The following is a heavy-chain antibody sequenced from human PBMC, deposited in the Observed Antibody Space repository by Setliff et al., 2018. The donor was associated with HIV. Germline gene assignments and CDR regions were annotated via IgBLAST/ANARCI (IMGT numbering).Heavy chain of an antibody. J-gene: IGHJ4*02. CDR3: ATVSYYYDRSAYLGVFDN. CDR2: IIPIFGTA. CDR1: GGTFSSYA. V-gene: IGHV1-69*13. D-gene: IGHD3-22*01. Sequence: GASVKVSCKASGGTFSSYAISWVRQAPGQGLEWMGGIIPIFGTANYAQKFQGRVTITADECTSTAYMDLSNLGSDDSAVYYCATVSYYYDRSAYLGVFDNWGQGTVVTVSS.